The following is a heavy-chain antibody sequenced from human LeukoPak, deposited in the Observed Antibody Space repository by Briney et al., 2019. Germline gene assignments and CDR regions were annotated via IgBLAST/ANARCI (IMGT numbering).Heavy chain of an antibody. Sequence: SETLSLTCTVSGVSISSISYYWGWIRQPPGKGLEWIASIYYSGITYYNPSLKSRVTVSLDTSNNQFSLKLSSVTAADTAVYYCARDPKSAVAADWFDPWGQGTLVTVSS. D-gene: IGHD6-19*01. CDR1: GVSISSISYY. J-gene: IGHJ5*01. CDR3: ARDPKSAVAADWFDP. CDR2: IYYSGIT. V-gene: IGHV4-39*07.